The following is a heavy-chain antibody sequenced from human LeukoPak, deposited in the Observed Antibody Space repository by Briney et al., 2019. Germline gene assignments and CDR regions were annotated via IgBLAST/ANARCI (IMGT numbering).Heavy chain of an antibody. Sequence: SGGSLRLSCAASGFTVSSNYMSWVRQAPGKGLEWVSVIYSGGSTYYSDSVKGRFTISRHNSKNTLYLQMNSLRAEDTAVYYCARARDGYIEYYFDYWGQGTLVTVSS. V-gene: IGHV3-53*04. CDR1: GFTVSSNY. J-gene: IGHJ4*02. CDR3: ARARDGYIEYYFDY. D-gene: IGHD5-24*01. CDR2: IYSGGST.